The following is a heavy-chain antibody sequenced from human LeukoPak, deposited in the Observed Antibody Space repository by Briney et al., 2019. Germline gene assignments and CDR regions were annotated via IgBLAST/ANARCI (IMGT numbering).Heavy chain of an antibody. D-gene: IGHD1-1*01. Sequence: TSMKVSCKASGYSFSDYTLTWVRQAPGQGLEWLGWISVYNGGIKYAQKFQGRVTMTTDTSTGTAYMEMRNLRSDDTAVYYCAREAPLGMRGNDAFDIWGQGTKVTVSS. CDR3: AREAPLGMRGNDAFDI. J-gene: IGHJ3*02. V-gene: IGHV1-18*01. CDR2: ISVYNGGI. CDR1: GYSFSDYT.